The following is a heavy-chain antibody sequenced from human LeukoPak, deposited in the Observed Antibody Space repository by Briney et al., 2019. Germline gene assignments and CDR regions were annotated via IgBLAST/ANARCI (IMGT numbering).Heavy chain of an antibody. CDR3: ARDVTPATL. Sequence: SETLSLTXTVSGGFINTNYWSWIRQPPGKGLEWIGYIRSSGSTNYNPSLKSRVTISMDKSKNQFSLQLSSVTAADTAVYYCARDVTPATLWGQGTLVTVSS. CDR1: GGFINTNY. J-gene: IGHJ4*01. CDR2: IRSSGST. V-gene: IGHV4-59*01. D-gene: IGHD3-16*01.